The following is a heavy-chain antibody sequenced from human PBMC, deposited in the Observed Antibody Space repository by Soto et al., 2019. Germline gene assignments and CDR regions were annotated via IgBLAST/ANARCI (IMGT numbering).Heavy chain of an antibody. J-gene: IGHJ4*02. CDR1: GFTFSSSA. CDR3: ARSGYYYPLDFDH. D-gene: IGHD3-22*01. Sequence: PGGSLRLSCAASGFTFSSSAMSWVRQAPGKGLEWVSAISGSGGSTYYADTVKGRFTVSRDNSKNTLYLQMNSLRAEDTAVYYCARSGYYYPLDFDHWGQGTPVTVSS. V-gene: IGHV3-23*01. CDR2: ISGSGGST.